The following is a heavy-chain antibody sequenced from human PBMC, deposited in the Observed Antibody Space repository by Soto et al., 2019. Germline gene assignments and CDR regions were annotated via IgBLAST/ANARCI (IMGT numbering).Heavy chain of an antibody. CDR3: ARDYGDYATYYYGMDV. CDR1: GGSISSYY. D-gene: IGHD4-17*01. V-gene: IGHV4-59*01. CDR2: IYYSGST. Sequence: QVQLQESGPGLVKPSETLSLTCTVSGGSISSYYWSWIRQPPGKGLEWIGYIYYSGSTNYNPSLKSRVTISVDTSKNQFSLKLSSVTAADTAVYYCARDYGDYATYYYGMDVWGQGTTVTVSS. J-gene: IGHJ6*02.